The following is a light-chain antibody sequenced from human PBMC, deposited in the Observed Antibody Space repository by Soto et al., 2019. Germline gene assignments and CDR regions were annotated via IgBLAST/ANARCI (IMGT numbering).Light chain of an antibody. V-gene: IGKV1-5*03. CDR2: KTS. CDR3: QYYNNYCWT. CDR1: QSISSW. J-gene: IGKJ1*01. Sequence: DIQLTQSPSTLSASVGDRVTITCRASQSISSWLAWYQQKPGKAPKFLIYKTSNLESGVPSRFSGSGSGTEFTPTISSLQPDDFATYHCQYYNNYCWTFDKGTKVEIK.